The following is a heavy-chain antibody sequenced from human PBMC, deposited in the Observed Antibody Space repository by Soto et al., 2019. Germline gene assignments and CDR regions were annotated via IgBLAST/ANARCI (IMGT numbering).Heavy chain of an antibody. CDR2: ISYDGSNK. CDR1: GFTFSSYG. J-gene: IGHJ6*02. D-gene: IGHD2-2*01. V-gene: IGHV3-30*18. Sequence: GESLKISCAASGFTFSSYGMHWVRQAPGKGLEWVAVISYDGSNKYYADSVKGRFTISRDNSKNTLYLQMNSLRAEDTAVYYCAKGARWIVVVPAAQTGDGMDVWGQGTTVTVSS. CDR3: AKGARWIVVVPAAQTGDGMDV.